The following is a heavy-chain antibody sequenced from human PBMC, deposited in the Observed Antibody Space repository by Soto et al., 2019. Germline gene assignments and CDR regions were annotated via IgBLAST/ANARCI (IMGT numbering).Heavy chain of an antibody. J-gene: IGHJ4*02. Sequence: QLQLQESGSGLVKPSQTLSLTCAVSGGSISRGGYSWSWIRQPPGKGLEWIGYIYHSGSTYYNPSLQSRVTISVDRSKNQFSLKLSSVTAADTAVYYYARVPDYWGQGTLVTVSS. CDR3: ARVPDY. CDR1: GGSISRGGYS. CDR2: IYHSGST. V-gene: IGHV4-30-2*01.